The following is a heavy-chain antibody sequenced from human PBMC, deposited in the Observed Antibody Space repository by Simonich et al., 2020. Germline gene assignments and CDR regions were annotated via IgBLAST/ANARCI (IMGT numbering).Heavy chain of an antibody. CDR3: AKRSGVSITGTFDY. V-gene: IGHV3-23*01. CDR1: GFTFSSYA. J-gene: IGHJ4*02. D-gene: IGHD1-7*01. CDR2: ISGSGGRT. Sequence: EVQLLESGGGLVQPGGSLRLSCAASGFTFSSYAMSWVRQAPGKGREWVSAISGSGGRTSYADPVKGRFTISRDNSKNTLYLQMNSLRAEDTAVYYCAKRSGVSITGTFDYWGQGTLVTVSS.